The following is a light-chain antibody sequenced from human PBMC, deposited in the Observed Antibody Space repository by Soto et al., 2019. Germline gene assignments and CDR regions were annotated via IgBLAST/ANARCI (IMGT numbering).Light chain of an antibody. Sequence: QSVLTQPPSASGSLGQSVTISCTGTSSDVGGYNYVSWHQQHPGKAPKVMIYEVTKRPPGVPDRFSGSKSGNTASLTVSGLHAEDDADDYCSSFAGGGNPVLLGGGTKLTVL. CDR3: SSFAGGGNPVL. CDR2: EVT. J-gene: IGLJ2*01. V-gene: IGLV2-8*01. CDR1: SSDVGGYNY.